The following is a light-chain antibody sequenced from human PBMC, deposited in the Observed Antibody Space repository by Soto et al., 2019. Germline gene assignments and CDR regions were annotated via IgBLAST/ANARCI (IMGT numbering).Light chain of an antibody. J-gene: IGLJ2*01. V-gene: IGLV2-14*03. CDR2: DVG. CDR3: CSYTSSSTYVI. Sequence: QSALTQPASVSGSPVQSITISCTGTSSDVCGYNYVSWYQQHPGKDPKLMIYDVGNRPSGVSNRFSGSKSGNTASLTSSGLQAEDEADYYCCSYTSSSTYVIFGGGTKLTVL. CDR1: SSDVCGYNY.